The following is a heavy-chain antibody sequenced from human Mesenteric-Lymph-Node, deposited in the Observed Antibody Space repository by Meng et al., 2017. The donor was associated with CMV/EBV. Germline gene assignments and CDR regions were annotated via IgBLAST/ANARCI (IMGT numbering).Heavy chain of an antibody. J-gene: IGHJ5*02. CDR3: AGGLRHIVVVIAIRFDP. D-gene: IGHD2-21*01. CDR1: GGSFSGYY. CDR2: INHSGST. V-gene: IGHV4-34*01. Sequence: SETLSLTCAVYGGSFSGYYWSWIRQPPGKGLEWIGEINHSGSTNYNPSLKSRVTISVDTSKNQFSLKLSSVTAADTAVYYCAGGLRHIVVVIAIRFDPWGQGTLVTVSS.